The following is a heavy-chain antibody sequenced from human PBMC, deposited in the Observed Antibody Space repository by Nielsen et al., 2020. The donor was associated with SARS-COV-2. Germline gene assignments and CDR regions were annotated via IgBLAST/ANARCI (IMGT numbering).Heavy chain of an antibody. D-gene: IGHD6-6*01. J-gene: IGHJ6*02. CDR3: AREARPYYYYGMDV. CDR2: ITNTGAE. Sequence: GESLKISCAASGFTFSDHYMTWIRQTPGKGLEWISYITNTGAEYYADSVKGRFTISRDNAQSSLYLLMNNLRAEDTAVYYCAREARPYYYYGMDVWGQGTTVTVSS. V-gene: IGHV3-11*04. CDR1: GFTFSDHY.